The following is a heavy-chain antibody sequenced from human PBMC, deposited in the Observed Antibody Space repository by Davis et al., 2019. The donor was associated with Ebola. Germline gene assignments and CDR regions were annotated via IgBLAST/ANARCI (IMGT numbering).Heavy chain of an antibody. V-gene: IGHV1-46*01. J-gene: IGHJ6*02. CDR3: ARDPSRYYYGSGSYSGVGMDV. D-gene: IGHD3-10*01. CDR1: GYTFTSYY. Sequence: AASVKVSCKASGYTFTSYYMHWVRQAPGQGLEWMGIINPSGGSTSYAQKFQGRVTMTRDTSTSTAYMELRSLRSDDTAVYYCARDPSRYYYGSGSYSGVGMDVWGQGTTVTVSS. CDR2: INPSGGST.